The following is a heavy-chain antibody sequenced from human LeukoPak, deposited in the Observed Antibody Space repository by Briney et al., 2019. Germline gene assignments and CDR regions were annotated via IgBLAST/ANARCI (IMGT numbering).Heavy chain of an antibody. CDR2: INHSGIT. CDR1: GGSFSGYY. V-gene: IGHV4-34*01. J-gene: IGHJ4*02. D-gene: IGHD4-17*01. Sequence: SETLSLTCAVYGGSFSGYYWSWIRQPPGKGLEWIGEINHSGITNYNPSLKSRVTISADTSKNQFSLKLASVTAADTAVYYCANPARDFADSGAITWWGQGTLVTVSS. CDR3: ANPARDFADSGAITW.